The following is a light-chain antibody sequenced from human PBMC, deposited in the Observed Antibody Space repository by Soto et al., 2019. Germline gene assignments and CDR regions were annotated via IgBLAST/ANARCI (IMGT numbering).Light chain of an antibody. V-gene: IGKV3-11*01. J-gene: IGKJ1*01. Sequence: EIVLTQSPATLSLSPGEKATLSCRASESVSSYLAWFQQKPGQAPRLLIYDTSDRASDIPARFSGSGSGTGFTLTIISLEPEDFAVYYCQQRRSWPPTFGQGTQVE. CDR1: ESVSSY. CDR3: QQRRSWPPT. CDR2: DTS.